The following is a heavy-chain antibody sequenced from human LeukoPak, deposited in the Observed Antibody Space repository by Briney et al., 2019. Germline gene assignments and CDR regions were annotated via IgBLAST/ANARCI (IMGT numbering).Heavy chain of an antibody. CDR2: IYYSGST. J-gene: IGHJ4*02. V-gene: IGHV4-39*01. D-gene: IGHD2-21*01. Sequence: SETLSLTCTVSGGSISSSSYYWGWIRQPPGKGLEWIGSIYYSGSTYYNPSLKSRVTISVDTSKNQFSLKLSSVTAADTAVYYCARLFPRDYSHYFDYWGQGTLVTVSS. CDR1: GGSISSSSYY. CDR3: ARLFPRDYSHYFDY.